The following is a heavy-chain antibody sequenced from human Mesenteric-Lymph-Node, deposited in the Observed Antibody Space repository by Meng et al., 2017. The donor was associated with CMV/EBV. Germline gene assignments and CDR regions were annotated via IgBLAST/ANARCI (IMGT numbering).Heavy chain of an antibody. D-gene: IGHD6-6*01. CDR2: IYYIGTT. Sequence: CTVSGGSVSSPFYYWGWIRQSPGKGLEWIGNIYYIGTTDYNPSFKSRVTISVDRSKNQFSLDLTSVTAADTAVYYCASNTSSGGWFDPWGQGTLVTVSS. J-gene: IGHJ5*02. V-gene: IGHV4-61*01. CDR1: GGSVSSPFYY. CDR3: ASNTSSGGWFDP.